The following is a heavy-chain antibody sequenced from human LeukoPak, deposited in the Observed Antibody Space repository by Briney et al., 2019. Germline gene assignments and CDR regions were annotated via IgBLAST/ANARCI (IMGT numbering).Heavy chain of an antibody. CDR3: ARGRYDSSGYYYVPLCYYYYYMDV. CDR1: GYTFTSYD. V-gene: IGHV1-8*01. Sequence: ASVKVSCKASGYTFTSYDINWVRQATGQGLEWMGWMNPNSGNTGYAQKFQGRVTMTRNTSISTAYMELSSLRSEDTAVYYCARGRYDSSGYYYVPLCYYYYYMDVWGKGTTVTVSS. D-gene: IGHD3-22*01. CDR2: MNPNSGNT. J-gene: IGHJ6*03.